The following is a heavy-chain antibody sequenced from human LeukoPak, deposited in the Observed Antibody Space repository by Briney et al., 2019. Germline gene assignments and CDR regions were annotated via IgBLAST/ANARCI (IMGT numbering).Heavy chain of an antibody. CDR1: GGSISSGDYY. CDR2: IYYSGST. D-gene: IGHD4-23*01. CDR3: AREQQGYGDNSVIVVWFDP. J-gene: IGHJ5*02. Sequence: SETLSLTCTVSGGSISSGDYYWSWIRQPPGKGLEWIGYIYYSGSTYYNPSLKSRVTISVDTSKNQFSLKLSSVTAADTAVYYCAREQQGYGDNSVIVVWFDPWGQGTLVTVSS. V-gene: IGHV4-30-4*08.